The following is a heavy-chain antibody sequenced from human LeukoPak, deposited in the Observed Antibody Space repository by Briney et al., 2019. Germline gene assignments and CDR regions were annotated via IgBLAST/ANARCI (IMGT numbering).Heavy chain of an antibody. Sequence: SETLSLNCSVSGYSISSGYYWGWIRQPPGKGLEWIGIMYHSGRAYYNPSLKSRVTISIDTSKNQLSLKLTSVTAADTAVYFCARGGDEQVAVCFFDSWGQGTLVIVSS. V-gene: IGHV4-38-2*02. CDR1: GYSISSGYY. CDR3: ARGGDEQVAVCFFDS. CDR2: MYHSGRA. J-gene: IGHJ4*02. D-gene: IGHD6-13*01.